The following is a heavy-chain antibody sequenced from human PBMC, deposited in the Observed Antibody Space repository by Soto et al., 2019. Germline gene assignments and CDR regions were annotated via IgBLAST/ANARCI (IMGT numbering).Heavy chain of an antibody. D-gene: IGHD6-13*01. Sequence: GGSLRLSCAASGFTFSSYGMHWVRQAPGKGLEWVAVIWYDGSNKYYADSVKGRFTISRDNSKNTLYLQMNSLRAEDTAVYYCARVFRIAAAGRGGIDYWGQGTLVTVSS. CDR3: ARVFRIAAAGRGGIDY. J-gene: IGHJ4*02. CDR2: IWYDGSNK. CDR1: GFTFSSYG. V-gene: IGHV3-33*01.